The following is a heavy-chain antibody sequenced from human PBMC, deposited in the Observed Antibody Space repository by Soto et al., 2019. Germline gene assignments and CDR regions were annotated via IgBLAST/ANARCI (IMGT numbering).Heavy chain of an antibody. CDR1: GGPFSSYA. V-gene: IGHV1-69*06. D-gene: IGHD3-10*02. J-gene: IGHJ5*02. CDR3: ARVFTGRWFDP. CDR2: ITPMFGAP. Sequence: QVQLVQSGSEVKKPGSSVKVSCTASGGPFSSYAINWVRQAPGQGLEWMGVITPMFGAPHYAQNFKGRITITAAKSTNTAYVELSSLTSGDTAVYFWARVFTGRWFDPWGQGTLVTVSS.